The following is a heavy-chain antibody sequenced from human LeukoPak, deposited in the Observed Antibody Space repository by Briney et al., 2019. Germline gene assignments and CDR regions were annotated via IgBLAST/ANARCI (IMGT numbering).Heavy chain of an antibody. V-gene: IGHV3-23*01. CDR1: GFTFNKYV. CDR2: ISGSGGST. J-gene: IGHJ3*02. Sequence: PGGSLRLSCAASGFTFNKYVVSWVRQAPGKGLEWVSSISGSGGSTYYADSVKGRFTISRDNSKNTLYLQMNSLGAEDTAVYYCAKGPMSRSWPEPITDAFDIWGQGTMVTVSS. CDR3: AKGPMSRSWPEPITDAFDI. D-gene: IGHD1-14*01.